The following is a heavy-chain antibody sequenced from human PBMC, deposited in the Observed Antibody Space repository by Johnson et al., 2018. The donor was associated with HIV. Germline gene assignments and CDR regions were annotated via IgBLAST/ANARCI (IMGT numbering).Heavy chain of an antibody. V-gene: IGHV3-23*04. CDR2: ISGSGGST. D-gene: IGHD6-19*01. CDR1: GFTFSSYA. CDR3: ARPSSGWYFDAFDI. J-gene: IGHJ3*02. Sequence: VQLVESGGGLVQPGGSLRLSCAASGFTFSSYAMSWVRQAPGKGLEWVSAISGSGGSTYYADSVKGRFTISRDNAKNSVYLQMNSLRVEDTAVYYCARPSSGWYFDAFDIWGQGTMVTVSS.